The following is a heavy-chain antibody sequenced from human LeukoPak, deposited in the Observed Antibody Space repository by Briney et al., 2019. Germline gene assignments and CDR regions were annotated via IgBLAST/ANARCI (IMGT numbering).Heavy chain of an antibody. CDR2: ISRGSDSI. V-gene: IGHV3-48*01. D-gene: IGHD4-17*01. CDR1: GFTFSSYS. Sequence: PGGSLRLSSAASGFTFSSYSMNWVRLAPGKGLEWVSYISRGSDSIYYADSVKGRFTISRDNAKNSLYLQMNSLRAEDTAVYYCARDRSTVTGYFDYWGQGNMVTVSS. CDR3: ARDRSTVTGYFDY. J-gene: IGHJ4*02.